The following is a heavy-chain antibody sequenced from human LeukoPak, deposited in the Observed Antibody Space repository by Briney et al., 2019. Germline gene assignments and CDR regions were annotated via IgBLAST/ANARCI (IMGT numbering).Heavy chain of an antibody. CDR2: ISSNGGST. J-gene: IGHJ1*01. CDR3: ARENRLAFQH. CDR1: GFTFSSYA. Sequence: PGGSLRLSCAASGFTFSSYAMHWVRQAPGKGLEYVSAISSNGGSTYYANSVKGRFTVSRDNSKNTLYLQMGSLRAEDMAVYYCARENRLAFQHWGQGTLVTVSS. V-gene: IGHV3-64*01.